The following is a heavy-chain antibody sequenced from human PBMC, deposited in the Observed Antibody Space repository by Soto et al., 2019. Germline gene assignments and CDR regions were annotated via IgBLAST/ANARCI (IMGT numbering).Heavy chain of an antibody. CDR1: GLPISSAW. J-gene: IGHJ4*02. CDR2: IKSKYDGGTI. Sequence: GGSMILSSVGSGLPISSAWMNWVRQDPGKGLEWVGRIKSKYDGGTIDFAAPVKGRFTISRDDSKNTVYLEMNSLKIEDTAVYYCSTGGYYLVYWGQGTLVTVSS. V-gene: IGHV3-15*07. CDR3: STGGYYLVY.